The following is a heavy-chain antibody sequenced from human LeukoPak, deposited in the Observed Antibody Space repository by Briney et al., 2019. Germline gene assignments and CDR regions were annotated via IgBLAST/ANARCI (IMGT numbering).Heavy chain of an antibody. CDR3: ARVGGWSGELYYDY. V-gene: IGHV3-21*01. CDR2: ISSSSSYI. J-gene: IGHJ4*02. D-gene: IGHD3-10*01. CDR1: EFTFSSYS. Sequence: GGSLRLSCAASEFTFSSYSMNWVRQAPGKGLEWVSSISSSSSYIYYADSVKGRFTISRDNAKNSLYLQMNSLRAEDTAVYYCARVGGWSGELYYDYWGQGTLVTVSS.